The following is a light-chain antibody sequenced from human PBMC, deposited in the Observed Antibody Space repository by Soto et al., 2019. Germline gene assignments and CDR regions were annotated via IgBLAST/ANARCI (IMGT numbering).Light chain of an antibody. Sequence: QSALTQPPSASGSPGQSVTISCTGTSSDVGGYNYVSWYLQHPGKAPKLMIYEVSKRPSGVPDRFSGSKSGNTASLTVSGLQAEDEADYYCSSYAGSNHYVFGTGTKVTVL. CDR1: SSDVGGYNY. J-gene: IGLJ1*01. CDR3: SSYAGSNHYV. CDR2: EVS. V-gene: IGLV2-8*01.